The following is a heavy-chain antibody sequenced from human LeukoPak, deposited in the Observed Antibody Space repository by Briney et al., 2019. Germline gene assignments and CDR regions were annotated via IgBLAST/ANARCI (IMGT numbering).Heavy chain of an antibody. CDR1: GFTFTNHW. CDR2: IKQDGSEK. D-gene: IGHD3-10*01. V-gene: IGHV3-7*04. CDR3: ARELIYGSKSYYTP. Sequence: GGSLRLSCEASGFTFTNHWMTWVRQTPGKGLEWVANIKQDGSEKNYVDSVKGRFTISRDNAKDPLYLQMNSLRAEDSAVYYCARELIYGSKSYYTPWGQGTLVTVSS. J-gene: IGHJ5*02.